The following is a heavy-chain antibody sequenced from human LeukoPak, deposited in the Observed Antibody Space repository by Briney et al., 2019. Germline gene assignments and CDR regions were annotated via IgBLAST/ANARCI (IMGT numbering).Heavy chain of an antibody. J-gene: IGHJ6*02. CDR1: GVSFSGYY. Sequence: SETLSLTCAVYGVSFSGYYWSWLRQPPGQGREWLGEINHSGSTNYNPSLKSRVTISVDTSKNQFSLKLSSVTAADTAVYYCARVSRLLLYYYYGMDVWGQGTTVTVSS. D-gene: IGHD3-22*01. V-gene: IGHV4-34*01. CDR3: ARVSRLLLYYYYGMDV. CDR2: INHSGST.